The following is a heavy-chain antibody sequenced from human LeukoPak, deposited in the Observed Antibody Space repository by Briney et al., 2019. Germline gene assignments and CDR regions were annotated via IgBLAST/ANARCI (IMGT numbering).Heavy chain of an antibody. Sequence: PSETLSLTCTVSGGSISSYYWSWIRQPPGKGLEWIGYIYYSGSTYYNPSLKSRVTISVDTSKNQFSLKLSSVTAADTAVYYCARAHSFIAAAGYNWFDPWGQGTLVTVSS. CDR1: GGSISSYY. CDR3: ARAHSFIAAAGYNWFDP. J-gene: IGHJ5*02. CDR2: IYYSGST. D-gene: IGHD6-13*01. V-gene: IGHV4-59*06.